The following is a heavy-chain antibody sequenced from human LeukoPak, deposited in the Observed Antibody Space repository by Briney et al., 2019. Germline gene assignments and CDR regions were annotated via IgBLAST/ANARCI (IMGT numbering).Heavy chain of an antibody. CDR1: GFTFSSYS. J-gene: IGHJ3*02. D-gene: IGHD6-19*01. V-gene: IGHV3-21*01. CDR3: ARAVAGAFDI. Sequence: GGSLRLSCVASGFTFSSYSMTWVRQAPGKGLEWVSSISSSSSYIYYADSVKGRFTISRDNAKNSLYLQMNSLRAEDTALYHCARAVAGAFDIWGQGTMVTVSS. CDR2: ISSSSSYI.